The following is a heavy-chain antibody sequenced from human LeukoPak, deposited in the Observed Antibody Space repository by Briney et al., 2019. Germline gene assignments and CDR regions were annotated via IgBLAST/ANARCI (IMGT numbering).Heavy chain of an antibody. J-gene: IGHJ4*02. Sequence: PGGSLRLSCAASGFTFSSYAMHWVRQAPGKGLEWVAVISYDGSNKYYADSVKGRFTISRDNSKNTLYLQMNSLRAEDTAVYYCARVGPYSSSWDFKIDYWGQGTLVTVSS. CDR2: ISYDGSNK. CDR1: GFTFSSYA. CDR3: ARVGPYSSSWDFKIDY. D-gene: IGHD6-13*01. V-gene: IGHV3-30-3*01.